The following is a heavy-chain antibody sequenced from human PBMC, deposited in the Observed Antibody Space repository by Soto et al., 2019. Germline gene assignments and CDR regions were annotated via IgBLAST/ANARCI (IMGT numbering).Heavy chain of an antibody. D-gene: IGHD5-18*01. J-gene: IGHJ6*02. CDR3: AKLRIQLWFGYYYYYGMDF. CDR2: ISYDGSNK. V-gene: IGHV3-30*18. CDR1: GFTFSSYG. Sequence: QVQLVESGGGVVQPGRSLRLSCAASGFTFSSYGMHWVRQAPGKGLEWVAVISYDGSNKYYADSVKGRFTISRDNSTNTLYLQMNSLRAEDTAVYYCAKLRIQLWFGYYYYYGMDFWGQGATVTVSS.